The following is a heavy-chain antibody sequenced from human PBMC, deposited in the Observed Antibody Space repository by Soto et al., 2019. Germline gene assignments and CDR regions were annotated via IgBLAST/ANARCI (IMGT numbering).Heavy chain of an antibody. CDR1: GYTFTGYY. V-gene: IGHV1-2*04. Sequence: ASVKVSCKASGYTFTGYYMHWVRQAPGQGLEWMGWINPNSGGTNYAQKFQGWVTMTRDTSISTAYMELSRLRSDDTAVYYCAREVSARVDTIFGVVIVPDYYYYGMDVWGQGTTVTV. CDR2: INPNSGGT. J-gene: IGHJ6*02. D-gene: IGHD3-3*01. CDR3: AREVSARVDTIFGVVIVPDYYYYGMDV.